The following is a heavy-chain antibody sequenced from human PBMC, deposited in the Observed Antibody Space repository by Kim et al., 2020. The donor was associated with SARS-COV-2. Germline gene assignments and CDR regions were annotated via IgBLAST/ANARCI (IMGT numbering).Heavy chain of an antibody. D-gene: IGHD6-19*01. J-gene: IGHJ4*02. Sequence: GGSLRLSCAASGFTFSSYAMNWVRQAPGKGLEWVSSVSGSGGSTYYADSVKDRFTISRDNSKNTLYLQLYSLRAEDAAVYYCSRDRSGWYYFDYWGQGTL. CDR2: VSGSGGST. CDR3: SRDRSGWYYFDY. CDR1: GFTFSSYA. V-gene: IGHV3-23*01.